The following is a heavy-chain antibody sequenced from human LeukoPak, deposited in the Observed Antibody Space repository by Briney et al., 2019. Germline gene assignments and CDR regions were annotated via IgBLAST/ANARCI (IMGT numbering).Heavy chain of an antibody. CDR2: ISTYNGNT. J-gene: IGHJ4*02. CDR1: GYTFTSYG. Sequence: ASVKVSCKASGYTFTSYGISWVRQAPGQGLEWMGWISTYNGNTNYAQKLQGRVTMTTDTSTSTAYMELSSLRSEDTAVYYCARARVVRGVIIPDLDYWGQGALVTVSS. V-gene: IGHV1-18*04. D-gene: IGHD3-10*01. CDR3: ARARVVRGVIIPDLDY.